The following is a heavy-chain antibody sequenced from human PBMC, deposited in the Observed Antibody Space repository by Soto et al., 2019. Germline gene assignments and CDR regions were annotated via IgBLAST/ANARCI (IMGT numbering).Heavy chain of an antibody. Sequence: SVKVSCKASGFAFTSSAMQWVRQARGQRLEWIGWIVVGSGNTNYAQKFQERVTITRDMSTSTAYMELSSLRSEDTAVYYCAATERPITGTTGYFDYWGQGTLVTVSS. CDR1: GFAFTSSA. V-gene: IGHV1-58*02. D-gene: IGHD1-20*01. CDR3: AATERPITGTTGYFDY. J-gene: IGHJ4*02. CDR2: IVVGSGNT.